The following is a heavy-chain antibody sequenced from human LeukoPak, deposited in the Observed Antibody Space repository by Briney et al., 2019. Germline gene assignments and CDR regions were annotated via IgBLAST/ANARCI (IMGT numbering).Heavy chain of an antibody. CDR2: IYSGGST. Sequence: GGSLRLSCAASGFTVSSNYMSWVRQAPGKGLEWVSVIYSGGSTYYADSVKGRFTISRDNSKNTLYLQMNSLRAEDTAVYYCARARFLEWLLESLFYWGQGTLVTVSS. CDR3: ARARFLEWLLESLFY. J-gene: IGHJ4*02. D-gene: IGHD3-3*01. V-gene: IGHV3-66*02. CDR1: GFTVSSNY.